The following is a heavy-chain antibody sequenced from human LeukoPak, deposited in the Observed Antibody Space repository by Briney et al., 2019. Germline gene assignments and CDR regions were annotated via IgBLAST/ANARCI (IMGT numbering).Heavy chain of an antibody. D-gene: IGHD1-1*01. CDR1: GYTFTGYY. Sequence: ASVKVSCKASGYTFTGYYMHWVRQAPGQGLEWMGWINPNSGGTNYAQKFQGRVTMTRDTSISTAYMELSRLRSDDTAVYYCARDFKSGTTPFDYWGQGTLVTVSS. CDR2: INPNSGGT. J-gene: IGHJ4*02. CDR3: ARDFKSGTTPFDY. V-gene: IGHV1-2*02.